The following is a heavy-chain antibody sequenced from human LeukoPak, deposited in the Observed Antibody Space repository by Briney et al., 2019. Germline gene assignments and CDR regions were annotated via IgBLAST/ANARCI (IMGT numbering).Heavy chain of an antibody. CDR3: TRGPPDGSGNYYPGDF. J-gene: IGHJ4*02. CDR1: GFTFSSHW. D-gene: IGHD3-10*01. V-gene: IGHV3-74*01. Sequence: GGSLRLSCAAPGFTFSSHWMHWVRQAPGKGLVWVSRINSDGRNINYADSVKGRFTISRDNAKNTLYLQMNSLRVEDTAVYYCTRGPPDGSGNYYPGDFWGQGTLVTVSS. CDR2: INSDGRNI.